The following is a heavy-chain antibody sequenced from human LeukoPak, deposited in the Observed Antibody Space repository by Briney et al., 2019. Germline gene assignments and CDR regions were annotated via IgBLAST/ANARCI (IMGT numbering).Heavy chain of an antibody. Sequence: PSETLSLTCTVSGGSISSYYWSWIRQPPGKGLEWIGYIYYSGSTNYNPSLKSRVTISVDTSKNQFSLKPSSVTAADTAVYYCARLSPHNDYWGQGTLVTVSS. CDR3: ARLSPHNDY. V-gene: IGHV4-59*08. J-gene: IGHJ4*02. CDR2: IYYSGST. CDR1: GGSISSYY.